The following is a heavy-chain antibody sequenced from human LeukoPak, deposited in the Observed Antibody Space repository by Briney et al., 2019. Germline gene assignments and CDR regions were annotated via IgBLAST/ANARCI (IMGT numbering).Heavy chain of an antibody. CDR3: ARMVGNWFDP. J-gene: IGHJ5*02. CDR1: GGSISSHY. CDR2: IYYSGST. D-gene: IGHD2-15*01. Sequence: SETLSLTCTVSGGSISSHYWGWIRQPPGKGLEWIGYIYYSGSTNYNPYLTSRVTISVDTSKNQFSLKLSSVTAADTGVYYCARMVGNWFDPWGQGTLVTVSS. V-gene: IGHV4-59*11.